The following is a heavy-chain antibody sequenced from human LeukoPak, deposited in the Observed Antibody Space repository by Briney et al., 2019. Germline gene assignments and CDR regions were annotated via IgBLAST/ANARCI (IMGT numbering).Heavy chain of an antibody. CDR3: ARYKGVYGWGSYDN. Sequence: TAVSLTLSCAGSGFTVSGHYWGWFRQGPGKGREGWSQINSGGTTYYADSVKDRFTIYRDNPKNTLYLQMNRLSAEEPAVYHRARYKGVYGWGSYDNWGTGTLVPLSS. CDR1: GFTVSGHY. J-gene: IGHJ1*01. D-gene: IGHD3-10*01. CDR2: INSGGTT. V-gene: IGHV3-53*01.